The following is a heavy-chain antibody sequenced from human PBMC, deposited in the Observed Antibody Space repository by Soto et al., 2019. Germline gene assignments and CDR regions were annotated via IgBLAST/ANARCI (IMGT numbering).Heavy chain of an antibody. J-gene: IGHJ6*01. Sequence: QVQLVESGGGVVQPGRSLRLSCAASGFTFSSYGMHWVRQAPGKGLEWVAVISYDGSNKYYADSVKGRFTISRDNSKNTLYLQMNSLRAEDTAGYYCAKDWDIVVVTASRYGMDVW. D-gene: IGHD2-21*02. CDR1: GFTFSSYG. CDR2: ISYDGSNK. V-gene: IGHV3-30*18. CDR3: AKDWDIVVVTASRYGMDV.